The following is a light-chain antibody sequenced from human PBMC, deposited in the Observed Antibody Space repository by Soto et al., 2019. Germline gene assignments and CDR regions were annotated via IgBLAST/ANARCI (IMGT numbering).Light chain of an antibody. CDR3: QQTYRSPIT. Sequence: DIQMTQSPPSLSATVGDRVNITCLASQSISSYLNWYQQKPGKAPKLLIYAASSFQTGVPSRFSGSGAGTEFTLTISNLQPEDFALYYCQQTYRSPITFGQGTRLEI. CDR2: AAS. J-gene: IGKJ5*01. CDR1: QSISSY. V-gene: IGKV1-39*01.